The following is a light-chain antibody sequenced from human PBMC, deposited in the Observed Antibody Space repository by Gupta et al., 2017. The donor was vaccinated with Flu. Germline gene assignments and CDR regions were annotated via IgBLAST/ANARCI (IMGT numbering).Light chain of an antibody. CDR3: QQYYSYSYT. J-gene: IGKJ2*01. CDR1: QSVGKW. Sequence: DIQMTQSPSTLSASVGDRVTITCRASQSVGKWLAWYQQKPGKAPKVLIYKASSLESEVPSRFSGSGSGTEFTLTISSRQPDDFATYYCQQYYSYSYTFGQGTKLEIK. V-gene: IGKV1-5*03. CDR2: KAS.